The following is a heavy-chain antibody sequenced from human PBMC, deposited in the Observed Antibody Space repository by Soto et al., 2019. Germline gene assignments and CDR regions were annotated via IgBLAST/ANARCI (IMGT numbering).Heavy chain of an antibody. J-gene: IGHJ6*03. V-gene: IGHV3-23*01. CDR1: GFTFSSYA. CDR3: AKEAQYYYGSGSYSTRDYYYYYMDV. D-gene: IGHD3-10*01. Sequence: GGSLRLSCAASGFTFSSYAMSWVRQAPGKGLEWVSAISGSGGSTYYADSVKGRFTISTGNSKNRLYLKMNSLRAEDTAVYYCAKEAQYYYGSGSYSTRDYYYYYMDVWGKGTTVTVSS. CDR2: ISGSGGST.